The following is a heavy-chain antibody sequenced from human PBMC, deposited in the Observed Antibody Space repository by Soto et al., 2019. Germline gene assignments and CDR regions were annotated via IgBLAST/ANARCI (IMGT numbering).Heavy chain of an antibody. CDR1: GFTLSDHY. J-gene: IGHJ4*02. CDR2: TKNKANRYTT. CDR3: ARWVSGSPDN. D-gene: IGHD1-26*01. Sequence: EVQLVESGGGLVQHGGSLRLSCAASGFTLSDHYMDWVRQAPGKGLEWVGRTKNKANRYTTEYAASVNGRFTISRDDSKNSLYLQMNSLKTEDTAVYYCARWVSGSPDNWGQGTLVTVSS. V-gene: IGHV3-72*01.